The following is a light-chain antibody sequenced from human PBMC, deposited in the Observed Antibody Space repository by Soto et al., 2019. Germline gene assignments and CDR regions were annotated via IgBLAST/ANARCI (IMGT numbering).Light chain of an antibody. CDR3: AAWDDSLSGPHWV. CDR2: RNN. CDR1: SSNIGSNY. V-gene: IGLV1-47*01. J-gene: IGLJ3*02. Sequence: QAMVTQPPSASGTPGQRVTISCSGSSSNIGSNYVYWYQQLPGTAPKLLIYRNNQRPSGVPDRFSGSKSGTSASLAISGLRSEDEADYYCAAWDDSLSGPHWVFGGGTKLTVL.